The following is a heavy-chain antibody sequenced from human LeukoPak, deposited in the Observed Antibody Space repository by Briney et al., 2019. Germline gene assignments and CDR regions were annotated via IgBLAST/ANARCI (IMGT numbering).Heavy chain of an antibody. CDR1: GYTFTSYE. CDR3: ARGLIAAAGPNSLYYYYYYMDV. J-gene: IGHJ6*03. V-gene: IGHV1-8*01. CDR2: MNPNSGNT. D-gene: IGHD6-13*01. Sequence: ASVKVSCKASGYTFTSYEINWVRQATGHGLEWMGWMNPNSGNTGYAQKFQGRVTMTRNTSISTAYMELSSLRSEDTAVYYCARGLIAAAGPNSLYYYYYYMDVWGKGTTVTISS.